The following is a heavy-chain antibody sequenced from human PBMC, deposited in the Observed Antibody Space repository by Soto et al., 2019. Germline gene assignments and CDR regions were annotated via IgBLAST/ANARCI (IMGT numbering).Heavy chain of an antibody. Sequence: PGGSLRLSCAASGFTFSSYGMHWVRQAPGKGLEWVAVIWYDGSNKYYADSVKGRFTISRDNSKNTLYLQMNSLRAEDTAVYYCARDLPYYYDSSGYPDYWGQGPLVTVS. V-gene: IGHV3-33*01. CDR2: IWYDGSNK. J-gene: IGHJ4*02. CDR1: GFTFSSYG. CDR3: ARDLPYYYDSSGYPDY. D-gene: IGHD3-22*01.